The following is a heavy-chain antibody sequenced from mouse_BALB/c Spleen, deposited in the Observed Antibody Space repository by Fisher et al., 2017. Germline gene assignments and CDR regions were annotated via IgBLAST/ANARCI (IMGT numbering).Heavy chain of an antibody. CDR3: ARQGVMITTGAMDY. J-gene: IGHJ4*01. Sequence: RFTISRDNAKNTLYLQMSSLRSEDTAMYYCARQGVMITTGAMDYWGQGTSVTVSS. V-gene: IGHV5-12-2*01. D-gene: IGHD2-4*01.